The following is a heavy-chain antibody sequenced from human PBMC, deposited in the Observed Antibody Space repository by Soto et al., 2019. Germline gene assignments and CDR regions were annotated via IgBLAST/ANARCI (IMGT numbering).Heavy chain of an antibody. D-gene: IGHD6-13*01. CDR3: GKIMTSVGITS. CDR2: ITDSGGST. V-gene: IGHV3-23*01. J-gene: IGHJ5*02. Sequence: EVQLLESGGGLVQPGGSLRLSCAASGFSFGTSPMSWVRQAPGKGLEWVSSITDSGGSTYYADSVKGRFTISREDSKNTLYLQMNSLRGEDTALYVCGKIMTSVGITSWGQGTLVTVSS. CDR1: GFSFGTSP.